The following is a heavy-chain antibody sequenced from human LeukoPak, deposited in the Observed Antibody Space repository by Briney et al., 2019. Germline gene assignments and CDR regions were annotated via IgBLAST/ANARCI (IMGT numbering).Heavy chain of an antibody. V-gene: IGHV1-46*01. CDR1: GYTFTSYY. CDR3: SRGGYSNRNWFDP. J-gene: IGHJ5*02. CDR2: INPSGGST. D-gene: IGHD6-13*01. Sequence: ASVKVSCKASGYTFTSYYMHWVRQAPGQGLEWMGIINPSGGSTSYAQKFQGRVTMTRDMSTSTVYMELSSLRSEDTVVYYCSRGGYSNRNWFDPWGQGTLVTVSS.